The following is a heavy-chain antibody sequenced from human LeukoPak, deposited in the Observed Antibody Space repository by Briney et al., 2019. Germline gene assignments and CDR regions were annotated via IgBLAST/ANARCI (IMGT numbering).Heavy chain of an antibody. V-gene: IGHV4-59*10. D-gene: IGHD3-16*02. CDR2: IYTSGST. J-gene: IGHJ3*02. CDR1: GGSFSGYY. Sequence: KSSETLSLTCAVYGGSFSGYYWSWIRQPAGKGLEWIGRIYTSGSTNYNPSLKSRVIMSVDTSKNQFFLRLTSVTAADTAVYYCAREKGYYDFDWGIYRLDGFDIWGQGTMVPVSS. CDR3: AREKGYYDFDWGIYRLDGFDI.